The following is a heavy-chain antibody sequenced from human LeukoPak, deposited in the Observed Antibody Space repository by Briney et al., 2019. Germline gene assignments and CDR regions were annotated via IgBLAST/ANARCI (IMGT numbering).Heavy chain of an antibody. V-gene: IGHV3-30*18. Sequence: GRSLRLSWAASGFTFSSYGMHWVRQAPGKGLEWVAVISYDGSNKYYADSVKGRFTISRDNSKNTLYLQMNSLRAEDTAVYYCAKGRYSSSWYYFDYWGQGTLVTVSS. CDR2: ISYDGSNK. CDR3: AKGRYSSSWYYFDY. D-gene: IGHD6-13*01. J-gene: IGHJ4*02. CDR1: GFTFSSYG.